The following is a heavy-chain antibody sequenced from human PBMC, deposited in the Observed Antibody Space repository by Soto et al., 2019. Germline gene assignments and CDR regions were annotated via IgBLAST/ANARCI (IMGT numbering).Heavy chain of an antibody. V-gene: IGHV1-69*01. J-gene: IGHJ5*02. Sequence: QVQLVQSGAEVKTPGSSVEVSCKASGGIFSSFSITWVRQVPGHGLEWMGGIIPMTGTPNYAEKFQGRLTLTAAGSTRTAYLVLSSLKSEDTAVYYCARGPILPRATSGLDPWGQGTVVIVSS. CDR3: ARGPILPRATSGLDP. D-gene: IGHD2-21*01. CDR1: GGIFSSFS. CDR2: IIPMTGTP.